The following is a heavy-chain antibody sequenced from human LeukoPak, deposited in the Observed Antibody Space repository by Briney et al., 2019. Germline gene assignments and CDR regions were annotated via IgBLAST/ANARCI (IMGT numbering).Heavy chain of an antibody. CDR3: ARGGPFVVATFDY. Sequence: PSETLSLTCAVYGGSFSGYYWSWIRQPPGKGLEWIGEINHSGSTNYNPSLKSRVTISVDTSKNQFSLKLSSVTAADTAVYYCARGGPFVVATFDYWGQGTLVTVSS. CDR2: INHSGST. V-gene: IGHV4-34*01. D-gene: IGHD5-12*01. J-gene: IGHJ4*02. CDR1: GGSFSGYY.